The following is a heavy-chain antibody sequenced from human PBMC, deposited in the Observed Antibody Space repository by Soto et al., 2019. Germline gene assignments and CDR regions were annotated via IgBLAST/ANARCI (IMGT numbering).Heavy chain of an antibody. J-gene: IGHJ4*02. Sequence: QVQLVESGGGVVQPGRSLRLSCAASGFTFSSYGMHWVRQAPGKGLEWVAVIWYDGSNKYYADSVKGRFTISRDNSKNTLYLQMNSLRAEDTAVYYCAREEQYFDWLLSSPPLGFDYWGQGTLVTVSS. CDR3: AREEQYFDWLLSSPPLGFDY. V-gene: IGHV3-33*01. CDR1: GFTFSSYG. CDR2: IWYDGSNK. D-gene: IGHD3-9*01.